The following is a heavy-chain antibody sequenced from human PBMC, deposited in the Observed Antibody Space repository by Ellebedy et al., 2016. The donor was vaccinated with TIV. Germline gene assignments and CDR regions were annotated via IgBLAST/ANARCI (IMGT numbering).Heavy chain of an antibody. D-gene: IGHD3-10*01. V-gene: IGHV3-23*01. J-gene: IGHJ4*02. CDR2: ISGSGGST. Sequence: GESLKISXAASGFTFSSYAMSWVRQAPGKGLEWVSAISGSGGSTYYADSVKGRFTISRDNSKNTLYLQMNSLRAEDTAVYYCATFMVRVRGGFDYWGQGTLVTVSS. CDR1: GFTFSSYA. CDR3: ATFMVRVRGGFDY.